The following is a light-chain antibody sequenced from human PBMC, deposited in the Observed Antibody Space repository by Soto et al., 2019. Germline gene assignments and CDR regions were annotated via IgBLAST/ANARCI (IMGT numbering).Light chain of an antibody. Sequence: DIQMTQSPSSLSASVGDRVTITCRASQSISSYLNWYQQKPGKATKLLIYAASSLQSGVPARFSGSRSGTDFTLTISILQPEDFAAYYCQQCYSTLLTFGGGTKVEIK. CDR1: QSISSY. J-gene: IGKJ4*01. V-gene: IGKV1-39*01. CDR3: QQCYSTLLT. CDR2: AAS.